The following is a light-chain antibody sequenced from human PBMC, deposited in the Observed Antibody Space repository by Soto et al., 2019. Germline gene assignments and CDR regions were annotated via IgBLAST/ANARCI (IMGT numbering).Light chain of an antibody. J-gene: IGLJ2*01. CDR1: TGAVTSGYY. V-gene: IGLV7-43*01. CDR2: XXX. Sequence: QTVVTQEPSLTVSPGGTVTLTCASSTGAVTSGYYPNWFQQKPGQPPRALXXXXXXXXXXXXXXXXXSLLGGKAALTLSGXXXXXXXXYYCLLFYGDGVLFGGGTKLTVL. CDR3: LLFYGDGVL.